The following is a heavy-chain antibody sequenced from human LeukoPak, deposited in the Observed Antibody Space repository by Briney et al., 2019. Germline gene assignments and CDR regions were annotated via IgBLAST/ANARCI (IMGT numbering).Heavy chain of an antibody. D-gene: IGHD1-7*01. Sequence: QPGGSLRLSCAASGFTFSSYGMHWVRQAPGKGLEWVAVISYDGSNKYYADSVKGRFTISRDNSKNTLYLQMNSLRAEDTAVYYCAKGLSGTTLDFDYWGQGTLVTVSS. J-gene: IGHJ4*02. CDR2: ISYDGSNK. CDR1: GFTFSSYG. CDR3: AKGLSGTTLDFDY. V-gene: IGHV3-30*18.